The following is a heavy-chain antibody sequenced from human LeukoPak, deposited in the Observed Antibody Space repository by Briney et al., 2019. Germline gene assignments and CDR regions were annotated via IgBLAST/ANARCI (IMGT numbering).Heavy chain of an antibody. Sequence: GGSLRLSCAAYGFTFSSYAMSWVRQGPGKGLEWVSAIIGSGSSTYYADSVKGRFTISRDNSKNTLFLQMNSLRAEDTAVYYCAKDRAQQLVLDFWGQGTLVTVSS. V-gene: IGHV3-23*01. J-gene: IGHJ4*02. CDR2: IIGSGSST. D-gene: IGHD6-13*01. CDR1: GFTFSSYA. CDR3: AKDRAQQLVLDF.